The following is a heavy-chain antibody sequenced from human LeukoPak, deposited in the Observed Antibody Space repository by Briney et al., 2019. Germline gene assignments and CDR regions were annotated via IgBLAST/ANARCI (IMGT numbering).Heavy chain of an antibody. J-gene: IGHJ5*02. V-gene: IGHV3-7*03. CDR1: RFTFSSYW. Sequence: PGGSLRLSCAASRFTFSSYWISWVRQAPGKGLEWVANIKQDGSEKYYVDSVKGRFTISRDNAKNSLYLQMNSLRAEDTAVYYCARETESFGGVIAPGRWFDPWGQGTLVTVSS. CDR2: IKQDGSEK. CDR3: ARETESFGGVIAPGRWFDP. D-gene: IGHD3-16*02.